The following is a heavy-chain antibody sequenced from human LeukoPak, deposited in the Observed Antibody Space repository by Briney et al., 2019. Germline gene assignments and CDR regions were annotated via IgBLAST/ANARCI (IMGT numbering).Heavy chain of an antibody. CDR2: INPSGGST. CDR1: GYTFTSYY. J-gene: IGHJ4*02. D-gene: IGHD4/OR15-4a*01. CDR3: ARDRLRAKTPDY. Sequence: ASVKLSCKACGYTFTSYYMHWVRQVPGQGLEWMGIINPSGGSTSYAQKFQGRVTMTRDTSTSTVYMELSSLRSEDTAVYYCARDRLRAKTPDYWGQGTLVTVSS. V-gene: IGHV1-46*01.